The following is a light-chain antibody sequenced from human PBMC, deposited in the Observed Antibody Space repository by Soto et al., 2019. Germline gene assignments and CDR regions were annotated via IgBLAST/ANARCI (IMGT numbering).Light chain of an antibody. V-gene: IGKV3-20*01. CDR1: QSVSSSY. CDR2: GAS. CDR3: QRYGSSPLFT. Sequence: EIVLTQSPGTLSLSPGERATLSCRASQSVSSSYLAWYQQKPGQAPRLLIYGASSRATGIPDRFSGSGSGTDFTLTISRLEPEDFVVYYCQRYGSSPLFTFGPGTKVDIK. J-gene: IGKJ3*01.